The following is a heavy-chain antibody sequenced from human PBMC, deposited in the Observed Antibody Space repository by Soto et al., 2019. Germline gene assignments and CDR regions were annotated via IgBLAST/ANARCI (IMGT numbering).Heavy chain of an antibody. V-gene: IGHV3-66*01. CDR2: IYSGGST. J-gene: IGHJ4*02. D-gene: IGHD2-15*01. Sequence: EVQLVESGGGLVQPGGSLRLSCAASGFTVSSNYMSWVRQAPGKGLEWVSVIYSGGSTNYADSVKGRFTISSDNSTNTLYLQMNSLRAEDTAVYYCAREGVVAASDWGQGTLVTVSS. CDR3: AREGVVAASD. CDR1: GFTVSSNY.